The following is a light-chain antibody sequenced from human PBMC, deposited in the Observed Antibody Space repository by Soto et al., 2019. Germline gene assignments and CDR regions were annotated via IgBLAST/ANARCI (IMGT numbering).Light chain of an antibody. Sequence: MTQSPDTLSVSPGDRVTLSCRASHSVGTNLAWYQQKPGQAPRLLIYGASARATDVPVRFVGSGSGTEFTLTISSLQSEDFVIYYCQQYNNWPTWTFGPGTRVEIK. CDR3: QQYNNWPTWT. CDR2: GAS. J-gene: IGKJ1*01. CDR1: HSVGTN. V-gene: IGKV3-15*01.